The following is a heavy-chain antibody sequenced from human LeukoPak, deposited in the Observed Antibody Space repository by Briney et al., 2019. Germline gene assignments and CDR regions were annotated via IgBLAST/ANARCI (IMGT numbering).Heavy chain of an antibody. J-gene: IGHJ4*02. CDR2: ISSSGGTI. CDR1: GFTFNSSE. V-gene: IGHV3-48*03. Sequence: PGGSLRLSCAASGFTFNSSEMNWVRQAPGKGLEWVSYISSSGGTISYADSVKGRFTISRDNAKNSLYLQMNSLRAEDTAVYYCSRGGMYSYGPFDNWGQGTLVTVSS. D-gene: IGHD5-18*01. CDR3: SRGGMYSYGPFDN.